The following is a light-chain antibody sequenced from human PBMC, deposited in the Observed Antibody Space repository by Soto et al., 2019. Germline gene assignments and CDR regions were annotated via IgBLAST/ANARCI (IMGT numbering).Light chain of an antibody. CDR1: SSNIGNNY. CDR2: DNN. CDR3: GTWDSSLSAHVV. V-gene: IGLV1-51*01. Sequence: QSVLTQPPSVSAAPGQKVIISCSGSSSNIGNNYVSWYQQLPGTAPKLLIYDNNKRPSGIPDRFSGSKSGTSATLGITGLQTGDEADYYCGTWDSSLSAHVVFGGGTKVTVL. J-gene: IGLJ2*01.